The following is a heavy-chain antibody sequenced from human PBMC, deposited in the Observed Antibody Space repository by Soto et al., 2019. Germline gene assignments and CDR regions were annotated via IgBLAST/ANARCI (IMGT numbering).Heavy chain of an antibody. CDR1: GYTFTSYG. CDR3: ARSVISPYGMDV. CDR2: INPSGGST. Sequence: ASVKVSCKASGYTFTSYGISWVRQAPGQGLEWMGIINPSGGSTSYAQKFQGRVTMTRDTSTSTVYMELSSLRSEDTAVYYCARSVISPYGMDVWGQGTTVTVSS. V-gene: IGHV1-46*01. J-gene: IGHJ6*02. D-gene: IGHD2-8*01.